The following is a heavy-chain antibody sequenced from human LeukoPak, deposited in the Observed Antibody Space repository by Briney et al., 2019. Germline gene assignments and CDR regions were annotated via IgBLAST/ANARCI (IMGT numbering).Heavy chain of an antibody. CDR3: ARADLYYGSGSDFDY. J-gene: IGHJ4*02. D-gene: IGHD3-10*01. V-gene: IGHV1-8*01. CDR2: MNPNSGNT. Sequence: ASVKVSCKASGYTFTSYDINWVRQAPGQGLEWMGWMNPNSGNTGYAQKFQGRVTMTRNTSISTAYMELSSLRSEDTAVYYWARADLYYGSGSDFDYWGQGTLVTVSS. CDR1: GYTFTSYD.